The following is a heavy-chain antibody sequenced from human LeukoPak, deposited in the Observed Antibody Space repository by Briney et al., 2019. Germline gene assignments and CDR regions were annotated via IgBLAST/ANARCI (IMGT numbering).Heavy chain of an antibody. CDR1: GFTFSTYG. D-gene: IGHD3-16*01. V-gene: IGHV3-30*02. Sequence: PGGSLRLSCAASGFTFSTYGMHWVRQAPGKGLEWVAFIRYDGTHKYYADSVKGRFTISRDNSKNTLYLQMNSLRAEDTAVYYCANEAFMSETDAFDNWGQGTMVTVSS. CDR2: IRYDGTHK. CDR3: ANEAFMSETDAFDN. J-gene: IGHJ3*02.